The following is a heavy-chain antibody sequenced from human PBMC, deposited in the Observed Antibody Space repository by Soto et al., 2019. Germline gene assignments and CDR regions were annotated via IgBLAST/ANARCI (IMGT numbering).Heavy chain of an antibody. Sequence: GGSLRLSCEGSGFTFSAYAMNWVRQAPGKGLEWVSYISSRSDTLYYADSVKGRFTISRDNAKNSVYLQVNNLRDEDTAVYYCARDWDIVILSVPIPNYNYGMDVWGQGTTVTVS. CDR1: GFTFSAYA. V-gene: IGHV3-48*02. CDR2: ISSRSDTL. CDR3: ARDWDIVILSVPIPNYNYGMDV. J-gene: IGHJ6*02. D-gene: IGHD2-15*01.